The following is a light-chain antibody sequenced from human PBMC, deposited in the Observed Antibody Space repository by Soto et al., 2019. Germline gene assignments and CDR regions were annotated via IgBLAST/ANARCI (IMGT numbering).Light chain of an antibody. J-gene: IGKJ5*01. CDR2: DAS. CDR3: QQYGSSPPIS. CDR1: QSVSSSS. Sequence: ENVLTQSPGTLSLSPGERATLSCRASQSVSSSSLAWYQQKPGQAPRLLIYDASSRATGIPDRFSGSGSGTDFTLTINRLEPEDFAVYYCQQYGSSPPISFGQGTRLEIK. V-gene: IGKV3-20*01.